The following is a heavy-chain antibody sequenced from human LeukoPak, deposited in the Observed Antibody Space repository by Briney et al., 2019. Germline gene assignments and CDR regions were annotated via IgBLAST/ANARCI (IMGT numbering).Heavy chain of an antibody. V-gene: IGHV3-23*01. D-gene: IGHD3-9*01. CDR3: AKDAPAPYFDWLLPTYYFDY. J-gene: IGHJ4*02. CDR1: GFTFSSYA. CDR2: ISGSGGST. Sequence: GSLRLSCAASGFTFSSYAMSWVRQAPGKGLEWVSAISGSGGSTYYADSVKGRFTISRDNSKNTLYLQMNSLRAEDTAVYYCAKDAPAPYFDWLLPTYYFDYWGQGTLVTVSS.